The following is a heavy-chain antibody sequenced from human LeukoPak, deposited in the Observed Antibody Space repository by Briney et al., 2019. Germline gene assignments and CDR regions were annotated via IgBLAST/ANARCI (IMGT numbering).Heavy chain of an antibody. D-gene: IGHD3-10*01. CDR2: IYPGDSDT. V-gene: IGHV5-51*01. CDR3: ARHGSGSYYNVWYSFDP. CDR1: GYSFTSYW. J-gene: IGHJ5*02. Sequence: GESLKISCKGSGYSFTSYWIGRVRQMPGQGLEWMGIIYPGDSDTRYSPSFQGQVTISADKSISAAYLQWSSLKASDTAMYYCARHGSGSYYNVWYSFDPWGQGTLVTVSS.